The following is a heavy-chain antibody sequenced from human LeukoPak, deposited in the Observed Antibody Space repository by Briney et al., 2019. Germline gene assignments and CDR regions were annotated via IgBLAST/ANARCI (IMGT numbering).Heavy chain of an antibody. J-gene: IGHJ5*02. CDR3: ARVTGMVRGVIIDEPPWFDP. Sequence: SETLSFTCTVSGGSISSGGYYWSWIRQHPGKGLEWIGYIYYSGSTYYNPSLKSRVTISVDTSKNQFSLKLSSVTAADTAVYYCARVTGMVRGVIIDEPPWFDPWGQGTLVTVSS. D-gene: IGHD3-10*01. CDR2: IYYSGST. V-gene: IGHV4-31*03. CDR1: GGSISSGGYY.